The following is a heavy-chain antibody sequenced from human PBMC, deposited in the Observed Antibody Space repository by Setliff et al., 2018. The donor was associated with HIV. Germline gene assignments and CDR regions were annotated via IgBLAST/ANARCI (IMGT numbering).Heavy chain of an antibody. V-gene: IGHV5-51*01. J-gene: IGHJ4*02. Sequence: GESLKISCMGFGYSFTNYWIAWARQMPGKGLEWMGIIYPDDSDTNYSPSFRGQVTMSADKSINTAYLQWDSLKASDSAMYYCARAKNKWNPGDYWSQGTVVTVSS. CDR3: ARAKNKWNPGDY. D-gene: IGHD1-20*01. CDR1: GYSFTNYW. CDR2: IYPDDSDT.